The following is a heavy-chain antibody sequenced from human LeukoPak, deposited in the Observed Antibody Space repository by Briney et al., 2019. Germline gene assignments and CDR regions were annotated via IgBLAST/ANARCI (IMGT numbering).Heavy chain of an antibody. Sequence: QPGGSPRLSCAASGSTFSNYNMNWVRQPPGKGLQWVSYISSSSNIIYYADSVKGRFTISRDNAKNSLFLQMNSLRAEDTAVYYCARDFAREFTIDYWGQGTLVTVSS. CDR2: ISSSSNII. CDR1: GSTFSNYN. D-gene: IGHD3-10*01. CDR3: ARDFAREFTIDY. V-gene: IGHV3-48*01. J-gene: IGHJ4*02.